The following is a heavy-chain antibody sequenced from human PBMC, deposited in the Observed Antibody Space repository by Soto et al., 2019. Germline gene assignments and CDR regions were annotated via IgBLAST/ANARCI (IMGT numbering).Heavy chain of an antibody. D-gene: IGHD6-13*01. V-gene: IGHV3-33*01. CDR3: ARAQYSSSWYPFDY. CDR2: IWYDGSNK. J-gene: IGHJ4*02. CDR1: GFIFSNYG. Sequence: QVQLVESGGGVVQPGRSLRLSCVASGFIFSNYGMHWVRQAPGKGLEWVAVIWYDGSNKYYADSLKGRFTISRDNSKITLYLQMNSLRAEDTAVYYCARAQYSSSWYPFDYWGQGTLVTVSS.